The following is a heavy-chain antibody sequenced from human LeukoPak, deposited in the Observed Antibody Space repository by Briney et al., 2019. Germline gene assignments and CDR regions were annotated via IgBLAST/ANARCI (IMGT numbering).Heavy chain of an antibody. V-gene: IGHV1-69*04. CDR1: GGTFSSYT. CDR2: IIPILGIA. D-gene: IGHD3-22*01. Sequence: SVKVSCKASGGTFSSYTISWVRQAPGQGLEWMGRIIPILGIANYAQKFQGRVTITADKSTSTAYMELSRLRSEDTAVYYCARDYYYDSSGYYSVYWGQGTLVTVSS. J-gene: IGHJ4*02. CDR3: ARDYYYDSSGYYSVY.